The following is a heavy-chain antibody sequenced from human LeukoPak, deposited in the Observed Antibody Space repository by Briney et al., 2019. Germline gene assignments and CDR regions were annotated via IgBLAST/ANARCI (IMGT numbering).Heavy chain of an antibody. CDR2: INWNGGRT. J-gene: IGHJ3*02. CDR1: GFTFDDSG. CDR3: ARKWLSNAFDI. V-gene: IGHV3-20*04. D-gene: IGHD5-12*01. Sequence: PGGSLRLSCAASGFTFDDSGMSWVRQVPGKGLEWVSGINWNGGRTGYADSVKGRFTISRDNAKKSLYLQMNSLRAEDTALYYCARKWLSNAFDIWGQGTMVTVSS.